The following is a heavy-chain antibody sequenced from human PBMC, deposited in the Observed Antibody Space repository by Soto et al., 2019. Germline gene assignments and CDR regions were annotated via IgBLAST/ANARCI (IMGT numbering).Heavy chain of an antibody. V-gene: IGHV4-34*01. D-gene: IGHD2-15*01. Sequence: SETLSLTCTVYGEFFNGYYWSWIRQPPGKGLEWIGEINYSGSNNYNPSLKTRLTILVDTSKKQFSLKLSSVTAADTAVYYCARASGCSGDSCAFDPWGQGTLVTSPQ. CDR1: GEFFNGYY. J-gene: IGHJ5*02. CDR3: ARASGCSGDSCAFDP. CDR2: INYSGSN.